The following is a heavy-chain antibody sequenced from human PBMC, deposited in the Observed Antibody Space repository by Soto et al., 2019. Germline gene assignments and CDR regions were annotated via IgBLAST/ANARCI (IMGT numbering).Heavy chain of an antibody. V-gene: IGHV3-23*01. CDR1: GFTFTTYA. J-gene: IGHJ4*02. CDR3: ARGTDDYGDYFDY. D-gene: IGHD4-17*01. Sequence: GSLRLSCAASGFTFTTYAISWVRQAPGKGLEWVSDISGSGGVTYYADSVKGRFTVSRDNFKNTLYLQMNSLRAEDTAVYYCARGTDDYGDYFDYWGQGTLVTVSS. CDR2: ISGSGGVT.